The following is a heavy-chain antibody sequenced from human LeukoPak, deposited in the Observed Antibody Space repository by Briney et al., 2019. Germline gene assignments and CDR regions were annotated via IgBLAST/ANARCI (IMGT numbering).Heavy chain of an antibody. V-gene: IGHV3-23*01. J-gene: IGHJ4*02. CDR2: ISGSGGST. Sequence: PGGSLRLSCAASGFTFSSYAMSWVRQAPGKGLEWVSAISGSGGSTYYADSVKGRFTISRDNSKNTLYLQMNGLRAEDTAVYYCAKAGNYGDYYFDYWGQGTLVTVSS. CDR3: AKAGNYGDYYFDY. CDR1: GFTFSSYA. D-gene: IGHD4-17*01.